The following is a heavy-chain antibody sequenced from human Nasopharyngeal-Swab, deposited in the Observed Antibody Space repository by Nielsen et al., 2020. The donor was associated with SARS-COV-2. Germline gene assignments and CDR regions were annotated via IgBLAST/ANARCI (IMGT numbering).Heavy chain of an antibody. J-gene: IGHJ5*02. D-gene: IGHD2-2*01. V-gene: IGHV1-3*01. Sequence: WVRQAPGQRLEWMGWLNAGNGNTKYSQKFQGRVTITRDTSASTAYMELSSLRSEDTAVYYCARGCSSTSCPQGVGWFDPWGQGTLVTVSS. CDR2: LNAGNGNT. CDR3: ARGCSSTSCPQGVGWFDP.